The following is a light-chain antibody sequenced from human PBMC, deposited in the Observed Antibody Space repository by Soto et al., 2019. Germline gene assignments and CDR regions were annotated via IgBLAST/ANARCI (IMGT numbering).Light chain of an antibody. CDR2: DVN. CDR3: SSYTSSNTLYV. Sequence: QSVLTQPASGSGSPGQSITISCTGTSSDVGGYNYVSWYQQHPGKAPKLMIYDVNNRPSGVSDRFSGSKSGNTASLTISGLQAEDEADYFCSSYTSSNTLYVLGAGTKVTVL. CDR1: SSDVGGYNY. V-gene: IGLV2-14*01. J-gene: IGLJ1*01.